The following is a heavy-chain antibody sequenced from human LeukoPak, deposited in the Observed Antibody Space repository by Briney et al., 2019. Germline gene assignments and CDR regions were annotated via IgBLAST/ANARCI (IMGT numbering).Heavy chain of an antibody. CDR2: IYYSGST. V-gene: IGHV4-39*01. J-gene: IGHJ4*02. CDR3: ARGQGFGVTRVDY. CDR1: GGSISSSSYY. Sequence: SETLSLTCTVSGGSISSSSYYWGWIRQPPGKGLEWIGSIYYSGSTYYNPSLKSRVTISVDTSKNQFSLKLSSVTAADTAVYYCARGQGFGVTRVDYWGQGTLVTVSS. D-gene: IGHD3-10*01.